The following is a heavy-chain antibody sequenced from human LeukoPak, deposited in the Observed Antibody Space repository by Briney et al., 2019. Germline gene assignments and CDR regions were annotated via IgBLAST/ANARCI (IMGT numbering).Heavy chain of an antibody. CDR3: ARHGALCTGGSCTRFDP. Sequence: SETLSLTCTVSGGSISSSNYYWGWIRQPPRKGLEWIGTIYYSGSTYYNSSLKSRVTISVDTSKNHFSLKVSSVTATDTAMYYCARHGALCTGGSCTRFDPWGQGTLVTVSS. J-gene: IGHJ5*02. D-gene: IGHD2-15*01. CDR2: IYYSGST. V-gene: IGHV4-39*01. CDR1: GGSISSSNYY.